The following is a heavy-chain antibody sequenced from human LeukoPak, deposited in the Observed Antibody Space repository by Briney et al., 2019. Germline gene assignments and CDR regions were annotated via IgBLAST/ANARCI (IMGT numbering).Heavy chain of an antibody. V-gene: IGHV3-23*01. CDR1: GSTFSSHA. CDR2: ISGDGGIT. Sequence: GGSLRLSCAASGSTFSSHAMSWVRQAPGKGLEWVSIISGDGGITYSADSVKGRCTISRDNSKKTLFLHMNSLRAEDTAVYYCARGMSATSGYLELEYWGQGTLVTVST. D-gene: IGHD3-22*01. CDR3: ARGMSATSGYLELEY. J-gene: IGHJ4*02.